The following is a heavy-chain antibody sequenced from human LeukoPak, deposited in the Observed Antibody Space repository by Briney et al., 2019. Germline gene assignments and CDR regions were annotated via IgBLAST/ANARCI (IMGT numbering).Heavy chain of an antibody. CDR1: GYSFTSYW. J-gene: IGHJ1*01. CDR2: IYPGGSDT. CDR3: ARHRGIAVAGPEYFQH. Sequence: GESLKISCKGSGYSFTSYWIGWVRQMPGKGLEWMGIIYPGGSDTRYSPSFQGQVTISADKSISTAYLQWSSLKASDTAMYYYARHRGIAVAGPEYFQHWGQGTLVTVSS. D-gene: IGHD6-19*01. V-gene: IGHV5-51*01.